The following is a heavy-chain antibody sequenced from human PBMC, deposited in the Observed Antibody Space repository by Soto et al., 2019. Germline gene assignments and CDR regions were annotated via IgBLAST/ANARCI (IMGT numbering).Heavy chain of an antibody. CDR1: GYTFTSYA. J-gene: IGHJ6*02. CDR2: INAGNGNT. D-gene: IGHD6-19*01. V-gene: IGHV1-3*01. CDR3: ARSEWLVQPLYYYYGMDV. Sequence: QVQLVQSGAEVKKPGASVKVSCKASGYTFTSYAMHWVRQAPGQRLEWMGWINAGNGNTKYSQKFQGRVTITRDTSASTAYMELSSLRSEDTAVYYCARSEWLVQPLYYYYGMDVWGQGTTVTVSS.